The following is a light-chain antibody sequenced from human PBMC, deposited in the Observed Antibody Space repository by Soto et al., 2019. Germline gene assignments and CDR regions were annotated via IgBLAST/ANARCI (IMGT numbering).Light chain of an antibody. CDR1: RSNIGTNT. V-gene: IGLV1-44*01. CDR3: TTWDDSLNGPV. CDR2: SND. J-gene: IGLJ2*01. Sequence: QSVLTQPPSSSVSPVQRVTISWSGSRSNIGTNTVNWYQHLPGTAPKLLIFSNDQRPSGVPDRFSGSKSGTSASLAIRGLQSEDEADYFCTTWDDSLNGPVFGGGTKLTVL.